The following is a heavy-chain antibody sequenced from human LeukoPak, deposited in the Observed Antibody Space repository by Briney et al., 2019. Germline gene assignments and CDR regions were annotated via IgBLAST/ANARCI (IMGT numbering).Heavy chain of an antibody. V-gene: IGHV4-59*01. CDR2: IYYSGSS. Sequence: AWETLSLTCTVSGGPISSYYWSWIRQPPGKGLEWIAYIYYSGSSNYNRSLKSRVTISVDTSKNQFSLKLTSVTAPDTAVYYCARTTYSSGWYGIFDYWGQGTLVTVSS. CDR1: GGPISSYY. D-gene: IGHD6-19*01. CDR3: ARTTYSSGWYGIFDY. J-gene: IGHJ4*02.